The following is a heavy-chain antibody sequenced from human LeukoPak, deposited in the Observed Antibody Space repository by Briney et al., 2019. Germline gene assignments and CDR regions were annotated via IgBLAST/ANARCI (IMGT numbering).Heavy chain of an antibody. CDR3: AKDRVGATLYFDY. CDR2: FSGSGGST. CDR1: GFTFSSYA. V-gene: IGHV3-23*01. Sequence: SGGSLRLSCAASGFTFSSYAMSWVRQAPGKGLEWVSTFSGSGGSTHYADSMKGRFTISRDNSKNTLYLQMNSLRAEDTAVYYCAKDRVGATLYFDYWGQGTLVTVSS. D-gene: IGHD1-26*01. J-gene: IGHJ4*02.